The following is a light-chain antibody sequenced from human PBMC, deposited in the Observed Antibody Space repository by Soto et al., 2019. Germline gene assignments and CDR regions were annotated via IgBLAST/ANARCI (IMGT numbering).Light chain of an antibody. Sequence: EIVLTQSPGTLSLSPGERATLSCRAGQSVSSTYLAWYQQKPGQAPRLLFYGASTRATGVPARFSGSGSGTEFTLTISSLQSEDFAVYYCQQYNKWLYTFGQGTKLEIK. CDR2: GAS. CDR3: QQYNKWLYT. CDR1: QSVSSTY. J-gene: IGKJ2*01. V-gene: IGKV3-15*01.